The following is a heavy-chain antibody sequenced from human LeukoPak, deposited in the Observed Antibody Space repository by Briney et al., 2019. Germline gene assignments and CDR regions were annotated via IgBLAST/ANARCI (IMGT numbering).Heavy chain of an antibody. D-gene: IGHD6-19*01. Sequence: ASVKVSCKASGYTFTSYAMHWVRQAPGQRLEWMGWVNAGNGNTKYSQKFQGRVTITRDTSASTAYMELSSLRSEDTAVYYCAREGSRGSGWYYSGDYYYYGMDVWGQGTTVTVSS. CDR3: AREGSRGSGWYYSGDYYYYGMDV. CDR1: GYTFTSYA. CDR2: VNAGNGNT. J-gene: IGHJ6*02. V-gene: IGHV1-3*01.